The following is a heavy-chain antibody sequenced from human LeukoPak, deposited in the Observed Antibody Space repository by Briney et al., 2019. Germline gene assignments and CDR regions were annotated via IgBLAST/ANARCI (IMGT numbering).Heavy chain of an antibody. CDR2: IYYSGST. CDR3: ARGEGIVGATFHY. J-gene: IGHJ4*02. D-gene: IGHD1-26*01. CDR1: GCSISSYY. Sequence: PSETLSLTCTVSGCSISSYYWSWIRQPPGKGLEWLGYIYYSGSTNYNPSLKSRVTISVDTSKNQFSLKLSSVTAADTAVYYCARGEGIVGATFHYWGQGTLVTVSS. V-gene: IGHV4-59*01.